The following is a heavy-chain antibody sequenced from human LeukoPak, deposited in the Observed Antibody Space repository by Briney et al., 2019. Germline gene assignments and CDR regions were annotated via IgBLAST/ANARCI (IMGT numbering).Heavy chain of an antibody. CDR1: GVTFSSYG. Sequence: GGSLRLSCAVSGVTFSSYGMHWVRQAPGKGLEWVAVISYDGSNKYYADSVKGRFTISRDNSKNTLYLQMNSLRAEGTAVYYCAKVVDNYGWNCFAYWGQGTLVTVSS. J-gene: IGHJ4*02. D-gene: IGHD5-18*01. CDR3: AKVVDNYGWNCFAY. V-gene: IGHV3-30*18. CDR2: ISYDGSNK.